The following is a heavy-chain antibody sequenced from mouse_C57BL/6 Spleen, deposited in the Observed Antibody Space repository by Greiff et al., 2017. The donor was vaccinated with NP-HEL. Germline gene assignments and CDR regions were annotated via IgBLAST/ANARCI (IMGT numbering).Heavy chain of an antibody. D-gene: IGHD2-5*01. J-gene: IGHJ1*03. CDR2: IRNKANGYTT. CDR3: ARSTYYSNYVNGYFDV. V-gene: IGHV7-3*01. CDR1: GFTFTDYY. Sequence: EVKVVESGGGLVQPGGSLSLSCAASGFTFTDYYMSWVRQPPGKALEWLGFIRNKANGYTTEYSASVKGRFTISRDNSQSILYLQMNALRAEDSATYYCARSTYYSNYVNGYFDVWGTGTTVTVSS.